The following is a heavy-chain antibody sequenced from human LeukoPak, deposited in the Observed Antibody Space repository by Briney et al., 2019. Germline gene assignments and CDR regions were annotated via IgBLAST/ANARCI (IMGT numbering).Heavy chain of an antibody. Sequence: GGSLRLSCAASGFPLDRYWMSRVHLAPGKGLEWVANIKHDGSEKTFVDSVKGRFTISRNNAENSLYLQMNSLRAEDTAVYYCARQPIYEAYFDFWGQGTLVTVSS. CDR2: IKHDGSEK. J-gene: IGHJ4*02. D-gene: IGHD3-16*01. V-gene: IGHV3-7*01. CDR1: GFPLDRYW. CDR3: ARQPIYEAYFDF.